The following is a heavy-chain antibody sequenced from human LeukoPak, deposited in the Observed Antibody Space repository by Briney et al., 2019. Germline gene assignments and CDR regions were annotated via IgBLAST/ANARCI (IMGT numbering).Heavy chain of an antibody. V-gene: IGHV4-34*01. CDR1: GGSFSGYY. D-gene: IGHD3-3*01. J-gene: IGHJ4*02. CDR3: ARSNYDFWSGENWFDY. CDR2: INHSGST. Sequence: SETLSLTCAVYGGSFSGYYWSWIRQPPGKGLEWIGEINHSGSTNYNPSLKSRVTISVDKSKNQFSLKLSSVTAADTAVYYCARSNYDFWSGENWFDYWGQGTLVTVSS.